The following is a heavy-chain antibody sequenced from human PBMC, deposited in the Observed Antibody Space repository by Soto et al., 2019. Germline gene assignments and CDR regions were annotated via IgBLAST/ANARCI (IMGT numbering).Heavy chain of an antibody. V-gene: IGHV3-23*01. CDR1: GFTFSSYA. D-gene: IGHD6-6*01. Sequence: GGSLRLSCAASGFTFSSYAMSWVRQAPGKGLEWVSAISGSGGSTYYADSVKGRFTISRDNSKNTLYLQMNSLRAEDTAVYYCASLARPTSYLYHDAFDIWGQGTMVTVSS. CDR3: ASLARPTSYLYHDAFDI. J-gene: IGHJ3*02. CDR2: ISGSGGST.